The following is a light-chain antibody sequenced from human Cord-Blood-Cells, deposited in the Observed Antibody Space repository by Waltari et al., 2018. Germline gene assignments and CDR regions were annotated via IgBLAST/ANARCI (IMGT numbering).Light chain of an antibody. CDR1: QSISSW. CDR2: DAS. CDR3: QQYNSYSYT. J-gene: IGKJ2*01. Sequence: DIQMNQSPSTLCASLGDRVTITCRASQSISSWLAWYQQKPGKAPKLLIYDASSLESGVPSRFSGSGSGTEFTLTISSLQPDDFATYYCQQYNSYSYTFGQGTKLEIK. V-gene: IGKV1-5*01.